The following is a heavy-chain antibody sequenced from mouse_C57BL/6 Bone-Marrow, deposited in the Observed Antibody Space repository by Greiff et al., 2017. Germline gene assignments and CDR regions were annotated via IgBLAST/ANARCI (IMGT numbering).Heavy chain of an antibody. CDR3: ARKAITTVVATDY. CDR2: IYPGSGST. CDR1: GYTFTSYW. J-gene: IGHJ2*01. D-gene: IGHD1-1*01. V-gene: IGHV1-55*01. Sequence: QVQLKQPGAELVKPGASVKMSCKASGYTFTSYWITWVKQRPGQGLEWIGDIYPGSGSTNYNEKFKSKATLTVDTSSSTAYMQLSSLTSEDSAVYYCARKAITTVVATDYWGQGTTLTVSS.